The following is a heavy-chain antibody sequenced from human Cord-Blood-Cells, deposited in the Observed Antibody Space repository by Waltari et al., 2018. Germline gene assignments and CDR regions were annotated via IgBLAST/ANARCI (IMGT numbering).Heavy chain of an antibody. CDR1: GGSISSSSYY. CDR3: ASYPPPKYCSSTSCYVGYYFDY. J-gene: IGHJ4*02. Sequence: QLQLQESGPGLVKPSETLSLTCTVSGGSISSSSYYWGWIRQPPGKGLEWIGRIYYSWSTYYNPSLKSRVTISVDTSKNQFSLKLSSVTAADTAVYYCASYPPPKYCSSTSCYVGYYFDYWGQGTLVTVSS. V-gene: IGHV4-39*07. D-gene: IGHD2-2*01. CDR2: IYYSWST.